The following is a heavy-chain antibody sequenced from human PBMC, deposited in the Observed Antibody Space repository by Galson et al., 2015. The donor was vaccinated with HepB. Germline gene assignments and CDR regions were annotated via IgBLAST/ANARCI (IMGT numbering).Heavy chain of an antibody. Sequence: SVKVSCKASGYTFTGYYMHWVRQAPGQGLEWMGRINPNSGGTNYAQKFQGRVTMTRDTSISTAYMELSRLRSDDTAVYYCARSRYCSGGSCYSARPDYWGQGTLVTVSS. D-gene: IGHD2-15*01. V-gene: IGHV1-2*06. CDR2: INPNSGGT. CDR1: GYTFTGYY. J-gene: IGHJ4*02. CDR3: ARSRYCSGGSCYSARPDY.